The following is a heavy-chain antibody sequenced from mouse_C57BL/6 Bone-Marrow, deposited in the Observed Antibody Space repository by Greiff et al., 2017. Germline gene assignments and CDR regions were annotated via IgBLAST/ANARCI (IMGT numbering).Heavy chain of an antibody. CDR3: ARGRGLRLRRGFDY. J-gene: IGHJ2*01. Sequence: QVQLQQPGAELVKPGASVKMSCKASGYTFTSYWITWVKQRPGQGLEWIGDIYPGSGSTNYNEKFKSKATLTVDTSSSTAYMQLSSLTSEDSAVYYCARGRGLRLRRGFDYWGQGTTLTVSS. CDR1: GYTFTSYW. CDR2: IYPGSGST. V-gene: IGHV1-55*01. D-gene: IGHD2-2*01.